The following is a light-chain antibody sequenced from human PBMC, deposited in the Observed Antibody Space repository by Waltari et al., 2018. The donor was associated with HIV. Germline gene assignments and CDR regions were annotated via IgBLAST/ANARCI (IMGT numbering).Light chain of an antibody. CDR2: AAS. CDR1: QGISDH. V-gene: IGKV1-16*02. CDR3: QQLNSYPHT. Sequence: DIQMTQSPSSLSASVGDRVTITCRASQGISDHLAWFQQKPGKAPKSLIYAASNLQSGVPSKFSGSGSGTVFTLTISSLQPEDSATYFCQQLNSYPHTFGQGTKLEIK. J-gene: IGKJ2*01.